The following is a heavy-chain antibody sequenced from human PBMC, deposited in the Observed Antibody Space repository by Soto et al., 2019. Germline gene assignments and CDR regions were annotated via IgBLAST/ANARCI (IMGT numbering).Heavy chain of an antibody. CDR3: AKEKGKHMGLGVISNGMDV. J-gene: IGHJ6*02. V-gene: IGHV3-30*18. CDR2: ISYDGSNK. Sequence: QVQLVESGGGVVQPGRSLRLSCAASGFTFSSYGMHWVRQAPGKGLEWVAVISYDGSNKYYADSVKGRFTISRDNSKNTLYQQMNSLRAEDTAVYYCAKEKGKHMGLGVISNGMDVWGQGTTVTVSS. CDR1: GFTFSSYG. D-gene: IGHD3-10*01.